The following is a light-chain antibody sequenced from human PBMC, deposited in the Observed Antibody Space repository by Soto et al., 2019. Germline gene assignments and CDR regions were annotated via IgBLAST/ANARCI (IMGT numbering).Light chain of an antibody. CDR2: ANK. CDR3: QCYDSGPSGYV. Sequence: QSVLTQPPSVSGAPGQRVTISCTGSSSNIGAGYDVHWYQQLPGTGPKLLIYANKNRPAGVPDRFSASKSGTSVSLTITVLQADEDTDYYFQCYDSGPSGYVFGIGTKGTFL. J-gene: IGLJ1*01. V-gene: IGLV1-40*01. CDR1: SSNIGAGYD.